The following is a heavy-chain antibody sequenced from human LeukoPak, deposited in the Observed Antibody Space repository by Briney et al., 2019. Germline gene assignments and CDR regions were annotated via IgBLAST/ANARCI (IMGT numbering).Heavy chain of an antibody. V-gene: IGHV3-23*01. Sequence: PGGSLRLSCAASGFTFSSYSMNWVRQAPGKGLEWVSAISGSGGSTYYADSVKGRFTISRDNSKNTLYLQMNSLRAEDTAVYYCAKHRASSSWTDYWGQGTLVTVSS. J-gene: IGHJ4*02. CDR1: GFTFSSYS. CDR3: AKHRASSSWTDY. D-gene: IGHD6-13*01. CDR2: ISGSGGST.